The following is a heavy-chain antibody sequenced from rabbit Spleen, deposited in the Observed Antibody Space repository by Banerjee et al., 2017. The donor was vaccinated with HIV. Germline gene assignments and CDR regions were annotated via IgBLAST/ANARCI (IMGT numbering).Heavy chain of an antibody. CDR2: IYVGSSGTT. Sequence: QEQLVESGGGLVQPGGSLKLSCKASGFDVSRYGVSWVRQAPGTGLEWIGCIYVGSSGTTAYASWAKGRFTISKTSSTTVTLQMTSLTAADTATYFCARDTGSSFSSYGMDLWGQGTLVTVS. D-gene: IGHD8-1*01. J-gene: IGHJ6*01. V-gene: IGHV1S45*01. CDR1: GFDVSRYG. CDR3: ARDTGSSFSSYGMDL.